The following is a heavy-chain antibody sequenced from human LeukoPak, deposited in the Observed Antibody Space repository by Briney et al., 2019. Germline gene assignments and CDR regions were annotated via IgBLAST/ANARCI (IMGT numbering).Heavy chain of an antibody. CDR1: GFTFSGCA. D-gene: IGHD6-13*01. V-gene: IGHV3-73*01. Sequence: GGSLRLSCVASGFTFSGCAVHWVRQAPGKGLEWVGRICSKAFNYATVYAASVEGRYTISRDDSTGTAFLQMNSLKTEDTAVYYCTRHLAGIAAYDYWGQGSLVTVAS. CDR3: TRHLAGIAAYDY. J-gene: IGHJ4*02. CDR2: ICSKAFNYAT.